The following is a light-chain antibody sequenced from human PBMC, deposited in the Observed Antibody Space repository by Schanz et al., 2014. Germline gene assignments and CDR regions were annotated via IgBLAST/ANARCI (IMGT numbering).Light chain of an antibody. CDR3: QQYNTWPPKYT. CDR1: QSVSSTY. V-gene: IGKV3-20*01. CDR2: GAS. J-gene: IGKJ2*01. Sequence: EIVLTQSPDTLSLSPGERATLSCRASQSVSSTYLAWYQQRPGQAPRLLIYGASSRATGIPDRFSGSGSGTDFTLTISSLQSEDFAIYYCQQYNTWPPKYTFGQGTKLEIK.